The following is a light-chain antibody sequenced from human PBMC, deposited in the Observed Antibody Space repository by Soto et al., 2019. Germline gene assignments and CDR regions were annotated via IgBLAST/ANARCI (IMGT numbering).Light chain of an antibody. CDR3: QQYTSFPIT. Sequence: DIQMTQSPSTLSASVGDRVTITCRASQSISSWLAWYQQKPGKAPKLLIYKASSLESGVPSRFSGSGSGTEFTLTISSLQPDYFATYYCQQYTSFPITFGQGTRLEMK. V-gene: IGKV1-5*03. CDR1: QSISSW. CDR2: KAS. J-gene: IGKJ5*01.